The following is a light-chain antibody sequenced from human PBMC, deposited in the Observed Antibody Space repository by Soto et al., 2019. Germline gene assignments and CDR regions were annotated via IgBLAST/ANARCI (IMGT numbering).Light chain of an antibody. CDR3: QQSYSTPFT. V-gene: IGKV1-39*01. CDR1: QSIGSL. J-gene: IGKJ3*01. Sequence: DIQMTQSPSSLSASVGDRVTITCRASQSIGSLFNWYQQKPGKAPKLLIYTASSLQSGVPSRFSGSGSGTDFTLTISSLQPEDFATYYCQQSYSTPFTFGPGTKVDI. CDR2: TAS.